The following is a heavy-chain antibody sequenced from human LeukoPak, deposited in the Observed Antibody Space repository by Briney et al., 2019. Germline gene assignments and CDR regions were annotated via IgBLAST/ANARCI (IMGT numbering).Heavy chain of an antibody. CDR3: ATSLSGTIDY. Sequence: PSETLSLTCTVSGGSISSYYWSWIRQHPGKGLEWIGYIYNSGSTYYNPSLKSRVTISVDTSKNQLSLKVSSVTAADTAVYYCATSLSGTIDYWGQGALVTVSS. V-gene: IGHV4-59*06. CDR1: GGSISSYY. CDR2: IYNSGST. D-gene: IGHD1-7*01. J-gene: IGHJ4*02.